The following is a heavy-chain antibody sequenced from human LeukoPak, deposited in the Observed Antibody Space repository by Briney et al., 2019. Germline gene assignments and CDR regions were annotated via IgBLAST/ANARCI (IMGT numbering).Heavy chain of an antibody. CDR2: IYYSGST. D-gene: IGHD6-13*01. V-gene: IGHV4-59*01. J-gene: IGHJ4*02. Sequence: SETLSLTCTVSGGSISSYYWSWIRQPPGKGLEWIGYIYYSGSTNYNPSLKSRVTISVDTSKNQFSLKLSSVTAADTAVYYCARTALGYSSSWNEDWGQGTLVTVSS. CDR1: GGSISSYY. CDR3: ARTALGYSSSWNED.